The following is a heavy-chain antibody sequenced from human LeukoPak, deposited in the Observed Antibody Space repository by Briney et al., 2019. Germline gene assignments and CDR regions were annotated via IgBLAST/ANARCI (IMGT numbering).Heavy chain of an antibody. V-gene: IGHV1-46*01. CDR2: INPTSTYT. CDR3: ARDQSGSTTVTVTTDYWYFDV. D-gene: IGHD4-17*01. J-gene: IGHJ2*01. CDR1: GYRFTSTY. Sequence: ASVKVSCKASGYRFTSTYMHWVRQAPGQGLEWMGLINPTSTYTKYAQKFQGRVSMTRDTSTSTDYMELRSLTSEDSAVYYCARDQSGSTTVTVTTDYWYFDVWGRGTLVTVSS.